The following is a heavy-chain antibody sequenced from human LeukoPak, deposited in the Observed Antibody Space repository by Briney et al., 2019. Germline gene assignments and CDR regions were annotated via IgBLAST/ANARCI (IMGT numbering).Heavy chain of an antibody. Sequence: GESLKISCKGSGYSFTSYWIGWVRQMPGKGLEWMGIIYPGDSDTRYSPSFQGQVTISADKSISTAYLQWSSLKASDTAMYYCARQRHEAAAGTGDAFDIWGQGTMVTVSS. CDR3: ARQRHEAAAGTGDAFDI. D-gene: IGHD6-13*01. V-gene: IGHV5-51*01. CDR1: GYSFTSYW. J-gene: IGHJ3*02. CDR2: IYPGDSDT.